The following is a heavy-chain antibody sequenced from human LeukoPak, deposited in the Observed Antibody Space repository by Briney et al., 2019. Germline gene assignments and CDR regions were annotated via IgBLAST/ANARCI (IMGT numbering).Heavy chain of an antibody. V-gene: IGHV3-48*01. CDR1: GFTFSSYS. D-gene: IGHD3-10*01. J-gene: IGHJ4*02. CDR3: AKAEGYGSGSYYYY. CDR2: ISSSSSTI. Sequence: GGSLRLSCAASGFTFSSYSMNWVRQAPGKGLEWVSYISSSSSTIYYADSVKGRFTISRDNSKNTLYLQMNSLRAEDTAVYYCAKAEGYGSGSYYYYWGQGTLVTVSS.